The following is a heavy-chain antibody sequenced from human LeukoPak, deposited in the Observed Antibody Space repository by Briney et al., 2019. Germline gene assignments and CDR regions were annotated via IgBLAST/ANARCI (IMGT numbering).Heavy chain of an antibody. J-gene: IGHJ4*02. CDR3: ARDRGPDCSGGSCWDY. CDR1: GGSISRYS. Sequence: PSETLYLTCTVSGGSISRYSWSWTRQPPGKGLEWIGYISYSGTTNYNPSLKSRVTISVDTSKNQFSLKLSSVTAADTAVYYCARDRGPDCSGGSCWDYWGQGTQVTVSS. CDR2: ISYSGTT. V-gene: IGHV4-59*01. D-gene: IGHD2-15*01.